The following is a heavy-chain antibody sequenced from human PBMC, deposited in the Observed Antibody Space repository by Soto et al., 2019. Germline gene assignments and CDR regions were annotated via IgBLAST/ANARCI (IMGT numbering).Heavy chain of an antibody. CDR3: AANGSGRKYYYYGMDV. J-gene: IGHJ6*02. D-gene: IGHD3-10*01. CDR1: GGSFSGYY. CDR2: INHSGST. V-gene: IGHV4-34*01. Sequence: PSETLSLTCAVYGGSFSGYYWSWIRQPPGKGLEWIGEINHSGSTNYNPSLKSRVTISVDTSKNQFSLKLSSVTAADTAVYYCAANGSGRKYYYYGMDVWGQGTTVTVSS.